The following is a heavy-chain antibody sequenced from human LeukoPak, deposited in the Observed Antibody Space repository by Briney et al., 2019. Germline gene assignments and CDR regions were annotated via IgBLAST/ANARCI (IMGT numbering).Heavy chain of an antibody. D-gene: IGHD1-14*01. V-gene: IGHV3-15*04. CDR3: STEFWGSYNN. Sequence: GRSLRLSCAASGFTFSNYGMHWVRQAPGRGLEWVGRIARKTDGGTTDYAAPVKGRFTISRDDAKNTLYLQMNNLKSEDTAVYFCSTEFWGSYNNWGQGTLVTVSS. J-gene: IGHJ4*02. CDR2: IARKTDGGTT. CDR1: GFTFSNYG.